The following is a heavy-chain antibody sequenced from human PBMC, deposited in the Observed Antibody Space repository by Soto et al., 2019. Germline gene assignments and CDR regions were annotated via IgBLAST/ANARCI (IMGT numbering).Heavy chain of an antibody. J-gene: IGHJ4*02. D-gene: IGHD1-26*01. Sequence: EVQLVESGGGLVQPGVSLRLSCAASGFTFSSYWMHWVRQAPGKGLVWVSRINSDGSTTSYADSVKGRFAISRDNAKNTLYLQMNSLRAEDTALYYCARVGVGAYHFDYWGQGTVVTVPS. CDR1: GFTFSSYW. CDR3: ARVGVGAYHFDY. V-gene: IGHV3-74*01. CDR2: INSDGSTT.